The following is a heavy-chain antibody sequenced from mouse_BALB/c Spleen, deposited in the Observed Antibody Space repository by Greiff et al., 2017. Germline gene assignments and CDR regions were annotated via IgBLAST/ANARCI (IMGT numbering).Heavy chain of an antibody. J-gene: IGHJ2*01. Sequence: EVKVEESGGGLVQPGGSMKLSCVASGFTFSSYWMSWVRQSPEKGLEWVAEIRLKSDNYATHYAESVKGKFTISRDDSKSRLYLQMNSLRAEDTGIYYCTGGFFDYWGQGTTLTVSS. CDR1: GFTFSSYW. CDR3: TGGFFDY. CDR2: IRLKSDNYAT. D-gene: IGHD3-1*01. V-gene: IGHV6-3*01.